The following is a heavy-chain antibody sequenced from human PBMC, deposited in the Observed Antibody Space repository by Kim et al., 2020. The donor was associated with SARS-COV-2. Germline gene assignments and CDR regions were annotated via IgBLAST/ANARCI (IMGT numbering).Heavy chain of an antibody. CDR2: INAGNGNT. CDR1: GYTFTSYA. J-gene: IGHJ4*02. D-gene: IGHD1-26*01. Sequence: ASVKVSCKASGYTFTSYAMHWVRQAPGQRLEWMGWINAGNGNTKYSQKFQGRVTITRDTSASTAYMELSSLRSEDTAVYYCARGILSGSYWGNYFDYWGQGTLVTVSS. V-gene: IGHV1-3*01. CDR3: ARGILSGSYWGNYFDY.